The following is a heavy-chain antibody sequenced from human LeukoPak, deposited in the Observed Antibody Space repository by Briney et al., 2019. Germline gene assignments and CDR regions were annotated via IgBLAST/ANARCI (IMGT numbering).Heavy chain of an antibody. J-gene: IGHJ2*01. D-gene: IGHD3-3*01. CDR2: ISWNSNDI. V-gene: IGHV3-9*01. Sequence: GGSLRLSCEASGFTFDDYAMHWVRQAPGKGLEWVSGISWNSNDIGYADSVKGRFTISRDNAKNSLYLQMNSLRADDTAFYYCTKDFFGSYFDLWGRGTLVTVSS. CDR3: TKDFFGSYFDL. CDR1: GFTFDDYA.